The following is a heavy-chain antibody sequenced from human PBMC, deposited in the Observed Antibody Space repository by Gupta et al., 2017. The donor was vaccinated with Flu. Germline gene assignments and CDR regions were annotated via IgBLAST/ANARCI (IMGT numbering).Heavy chain of an antibody. CDR1: GFTFSSSG. Sequence: QVQLLESGGGVVQPGRSLRLSCAASGFTFSSSGMHWVRQAPGKGLEWVAVIWYDGNNKYYADSVKGRFTISRDNSKNTLYLQMNSLRVEDTAIYYCARVYCTGGSCYGPFDYWGQGTLVTVSS. V-gene: IGHV3-33*01. D-gene: IGHD2-15*01. CDR3: ARVYCTGGSCYGPFDY. CDR2: IWYDGNNK. J-gene: IGHJ4*02.